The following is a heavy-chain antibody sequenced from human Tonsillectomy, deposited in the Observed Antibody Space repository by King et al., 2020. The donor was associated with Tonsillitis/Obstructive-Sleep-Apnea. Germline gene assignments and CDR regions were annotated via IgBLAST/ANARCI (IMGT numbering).Heavy chain of an antibody. J-gene: IGHJ5*02. CDR2: IYWDDAK. CDR3: AHSPGYCSGGSCYWFDP. Sequence: TLKEYGPTLVKPTQTLTLTCTFSGFSLSTSGVGVGWIRQPPGKALEWLALIYWDDAKRYSPSLKSRITITKDTSTNQVVLTMPNMDPVDTATYYCAHSPGYCSGGSCYWFDPWGQGTLVTVSS. D-gene: IGHD2-15*01. CDR1: GFSLSTSGVG. V-gene: IGHV2-5*02.